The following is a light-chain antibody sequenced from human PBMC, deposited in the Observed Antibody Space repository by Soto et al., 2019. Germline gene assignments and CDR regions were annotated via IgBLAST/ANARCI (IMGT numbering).Light chain of an antibody. Sequence: EIVLTQSPGTLSLSPGERATLSCSASQSVSSNLAWYQQKPGQAPRLLIYGASTRATGIPARFSGSGSGTEFTLTISSLQSVDFAVYSCQQYNNWPWTFGQGTKVDIK. CDR3: QQYNNWPWT. J-gene: IGKJ1*01. CDR2: GAS. V-gene: IGKV3-15*01. CDR1: QSVSSN.